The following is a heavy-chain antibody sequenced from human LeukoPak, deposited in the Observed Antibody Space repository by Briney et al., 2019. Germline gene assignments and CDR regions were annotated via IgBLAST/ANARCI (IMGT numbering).Heavy chain of an antibody. CDR2: INPNSGGT. J-gene: IGHJ4*02. D-gene: IGHD6-13*01. CDR3: ARDRLMADSSSWYWLFDY. V-gene: IGHV1-2*02. Sequence: GASVKVSCKASGYTFTGYYIHWVRQAPGQGLEWMGWINPNSGGTNYAQKFQGRVTMTRDTSISTAYMELSRLRSDDTAVYYCARDRLMADSSSWYWLFDYWGQGTLVTVSS. CDR1: GYTFTGYY.